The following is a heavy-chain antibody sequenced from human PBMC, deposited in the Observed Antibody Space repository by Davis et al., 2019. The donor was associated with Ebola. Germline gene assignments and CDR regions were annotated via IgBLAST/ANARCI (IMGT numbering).Heavy chain of an antibody. J-gene: IGHJ4*02. CDR3: AKHGYSSGWNYFDY. Sequence: GESLKISCAASGFTFSNYAMSWVRHAPGKGLEWVSGISGRGGTTYHADSVKGRFTISRDNSKDTVYLQMNSLRAEDTALYYCAKHGYSSGWNYFDYWGQGTLVTVSS. CDR2: ISGRGGTT. CDR1: GFTFSNYA. D-gene: IGHD6-19*01. V-gene: IGHV3-23*01.